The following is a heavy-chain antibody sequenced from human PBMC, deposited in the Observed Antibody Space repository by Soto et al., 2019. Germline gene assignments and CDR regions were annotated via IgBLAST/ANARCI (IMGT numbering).Heavy chain of an antibody. J-gene: IGHJ6*02. V-gene: IGHV4-61*01. CDR1: GGSVSSGSYY. CDR3: ARVWGSYYHYGMDV. CDR2: ISYSGST. D-gene: IGHD2-21*01. Sequence: PSETLSLTCTVSGGSVSSGSYYWSWIRQPPGKGLEWIGYISYSGSTSYNPSLKSRVTISVDTSKNQMSLKLNSVTAADTAVYYCARVWGSYYHYGMDVWGQGTTVTVSS.